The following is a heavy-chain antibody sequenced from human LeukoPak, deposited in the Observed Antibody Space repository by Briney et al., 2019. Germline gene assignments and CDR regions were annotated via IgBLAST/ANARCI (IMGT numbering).Heavy chain of an antibody. CDR1: GFTFSSYA. Sequence: TGGSLRLSCAASGFTFSSYAMHWVRQAPGKGLEWVAVISYDGSNKYYADSVKGRFTISRDNSKNTLYLQMNSLRAEDTAVYYCARDLEPAAVLGYWGQGTLVTVSS. J-gene: IGHJ4*02. D-gene: IGHD2-2*01. CDR3: ARDLEPAAVLGY. V-gene: IGHV3-30-3*01. CDR2: ISYDGSNK.